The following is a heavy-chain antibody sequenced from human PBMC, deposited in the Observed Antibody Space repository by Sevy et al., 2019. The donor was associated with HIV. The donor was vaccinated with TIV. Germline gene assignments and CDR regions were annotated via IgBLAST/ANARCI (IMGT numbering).Heavy chain of an antibody. CDR1: GFTFDDYA. J-gene: IGHJ3*02. Sequence: GGSLRLSCAASGFTFDDYAMHWVRLAPGKGLEWVSGVSWNSASISYAGSVRGRFTISRDNAKNSLSLQMNSLTSEDTAFYYCTKDLGATLVPGYYYDGTCWPRDGFDIWGHGTMVTVSS. CDR2: VSWNSASI. D-gene: IGHD3-22*01. V-gene: IGHV3-9*01. CDR3: TKDLGATLVPGYYYDGTCWPRDGFDI.